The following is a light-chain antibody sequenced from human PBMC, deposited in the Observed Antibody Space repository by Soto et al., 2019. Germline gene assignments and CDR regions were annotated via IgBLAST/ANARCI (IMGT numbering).Light chain of an antibody. CDR2: AAS. CDR1: QSISSY. Sequence: DIQMTQSPSSLSASVGDRVTITCRASQSISSYLNWYQQKPGKAPKLLIYAASSLQSGVPSRFMGSGSGTDFTLTISSLEAEDFANYYCQPSYSTLTFGPVNKVDIK. CDR3: QPSYSTLT. V-gene: IGKV1-39*01. J-gene: IGKJ3*01.